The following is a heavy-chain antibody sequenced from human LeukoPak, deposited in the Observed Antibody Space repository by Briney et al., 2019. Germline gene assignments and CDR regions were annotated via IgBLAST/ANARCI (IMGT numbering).Heavy chain of an antibody. J-gene: IGHJ3*02. CDR2: IYYSGST. CDR1: GGSISSGDYY. D-gene: IGHD3-3*01. V-gene: IGHV4-30-4*08. CDR3: ARDDDFWSGYHIGAFDI. Sequence: SQTLSLTCTVSGGSISSGDYYWSWIRQPPGKGLEWIGYIYYSGSTYYNPPLKSRVTISVDTSKNQFSLKLSSVTAADTAAYYCARDDDFWSGYHIGAFDIWGQGTMVTVSS.